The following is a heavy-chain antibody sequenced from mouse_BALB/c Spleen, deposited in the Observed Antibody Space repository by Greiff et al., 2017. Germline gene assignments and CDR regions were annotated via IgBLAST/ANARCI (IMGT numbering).Heavy chain of an antibody. D-gene: IGHD1-2*01. CDR3: ASSTATAY. V-gene: IGHV3-6*02. CDR1: GYSITSGYY. CDR2: ISYDGSN. Sequence: EVKLMESGPGLVKPSQSLSLTCSVTGYSITSGYYWNWIRQFPGNKLEWMGYISYDGSNNSNPSLKNRISITRDTSKNQFFLKLNSETTEDTATYYCASSTATAYWGQGTLVTVSA. J-gene: IGHJ3*01.